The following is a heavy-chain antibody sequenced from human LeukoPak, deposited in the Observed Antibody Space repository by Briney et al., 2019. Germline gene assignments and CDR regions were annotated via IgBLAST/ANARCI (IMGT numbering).Heavy chain of an antibody. J-gene: IGHJ6*02. CDR1: GFTFDDYG. V-gene: IGHV3-20*04. CDR2: INCNGGST. CDR3: ARSLPSNYYYGMDV. Sequence: PGGSLRLSCAASGFTFDDYGMSWVRQAPGKGLEWVSGINCNGGSTGYADSVKGRFTISRDNAKNSLYLQMNSLRAEDTALYYCARSLPSNYYYGMDVWGQGTTVTVSS.